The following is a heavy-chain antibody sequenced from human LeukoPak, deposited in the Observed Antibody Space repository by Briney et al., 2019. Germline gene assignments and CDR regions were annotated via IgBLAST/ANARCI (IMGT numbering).Heavy chain of an antibody. V-gene: IGHV4-39*01. J-gene: IGHJ2*01. Sequence: NPSETLSLTCNVSGGSISSSKKYWGWIRQPPGNGLEWIGSIYYSASTYYNPSLKSRVTISVDTSKNQFSLKLSSVTAADTAVYYCARQGSIWWYAWYFDLWGRGTLVTVSS. CDR3: ARQGSIWWYAWYFDL. D-gene: IGHD2-15*01. CDR1: GGSISSSKKY. CDR2: IYYSAST.